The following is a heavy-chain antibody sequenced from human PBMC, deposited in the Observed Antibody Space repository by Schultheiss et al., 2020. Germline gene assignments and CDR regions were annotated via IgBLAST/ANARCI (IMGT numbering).Heavy chain of an antibody. J-gene: IGHJ4*02. CDR2: ISAYNGNT. D-gene: IGHD3-3*01. Sequence: ASVKDSCKASGYTFTSHGITWVRQAPGQGLEWMGWISAYNGNTNYAQTLQGRVTMTTDTSTSTAYMELRSLRSDDTAVYYCARWEYDFWSGYPYYFDYWGQGTLVTVSS. CDR1: GYTFTSHG. V-gene: IGHV1-18*04. CDR3: ARWEYDFWSGYPYYFDY.